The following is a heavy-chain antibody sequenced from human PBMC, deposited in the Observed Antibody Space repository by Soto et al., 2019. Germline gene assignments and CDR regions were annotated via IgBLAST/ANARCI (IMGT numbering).Heavy chain of an antibody. CDR2: ISSDGGDT. CDR3: AASTTTVISSYTS. D-gene: IGHD4-4*01. Sequence: GGSLRLSCSASGFMFSNCAMHWVRQAPGKGPEYVSAISSDGGDTFYADSVKARFTVSRDNNRNRLYLQMRSLRLEDTAIYYCAASTTTVISSYTSWGQGTQVTVSS. V-gene: IGHV3-64D*06. CDR1: GFMFSNCA. J-gene: IGHJ4*02.